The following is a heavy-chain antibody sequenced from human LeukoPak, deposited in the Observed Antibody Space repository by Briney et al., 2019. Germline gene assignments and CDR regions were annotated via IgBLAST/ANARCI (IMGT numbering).Heavy chain of an antibody. CDR2: INPTNERT. V-gene: IGHV1-3*01. D-gene: IGHD3-22*01. CDR3: ARDHRTESDGYYFVNELWYFDL. Sequence: ASVKVSCKASGFTFRNYGMHWVRQAPGQRLEWMGWINPTNERTKYSEKFQGRVTISRDTGASTVYMELSSLRSEDTAVYYCARDHRTESDGYYFVNELWYFDLWGRGTLVSVSS. CDR1: GFTFRNYG. J-gene: IGHJ2*01.